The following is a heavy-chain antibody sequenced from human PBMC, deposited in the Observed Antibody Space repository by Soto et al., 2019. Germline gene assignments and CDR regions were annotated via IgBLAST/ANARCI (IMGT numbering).Heavy chain of an antibody. D-gene: IGHD1-26*01. Sequence: SVKVSCKASGGTFSSYAISWVRQAPGQGLEWMGGIIPIFGTANYAQKFQSRVTITADESTSTAYMELRSLRSDDTAVYYCARGVGASYYFDYWGQGTLVTVSS. J-gene: IGHJ4*02. CDR3: ARGVGASYYFDY. V-gene: IGHV1-69*13. CDR2: IIPIFGTA. CDR1: GGTFSSYA.